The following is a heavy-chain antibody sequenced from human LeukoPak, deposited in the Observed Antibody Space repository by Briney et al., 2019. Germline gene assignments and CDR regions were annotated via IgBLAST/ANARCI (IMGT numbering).Heavy chain of an antibody. V-gene: IGHV3-48*03. CDR1: GFSFSSYE. CDR2: ISSRGTTQ. D-gene: IGHD6-25*01. J-gene: IGHJ4*02. CDR3: ARVSGYSIGGWYAFDY. Sequence: GGSLRLSCAASGFSFSSYEMKWVRQAPGKGLEWVSYISSRGTTQYYADSVKGRFSIYRDNAKNSLFLQMNSLRAEDTAVYYCARVSGYSIGGWYAFDYWGQGTLVTVSS.